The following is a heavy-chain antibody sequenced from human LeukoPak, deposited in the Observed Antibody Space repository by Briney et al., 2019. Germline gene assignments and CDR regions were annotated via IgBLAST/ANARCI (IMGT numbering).Heavy chain of an antibody. V-gene: IGHV3-23*01. CDR1: GFTFSSYG. D-gene: IGHD4-17*01. CDR2: ISGSGGST. J-gene: IGHJ4*02. Sequence: GGSLRLSCAASGFTFSSYGMSWVRQAPGKGLEWVSAISGSGGSTYYADSVKGRFTISRDNAKNSLYLQMNSLRAEDTAVYYCARLRTVTTWEYWGQGTLVTVSS. CDR3: ARLRTVTTWEY.